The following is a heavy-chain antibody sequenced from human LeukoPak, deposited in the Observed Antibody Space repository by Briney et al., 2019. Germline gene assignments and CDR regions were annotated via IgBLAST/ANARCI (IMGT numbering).Heavy chain of an antibody. CDR1: GFTFNSYA. Sequence: GGSLRLSCAASGFTFNSYAMNWVRQAPGKGLEWVSAISGSGGSTYYADSVKGRFTISRDNSKNTLYLQMNSLRAEDTAVYYCAKLIGMSWQDYFDYWGQGTLVTVSS. CDR3: AKLIGMSWQDYFDY. D-gene: IGHD1-14*01. J-gene: IGHJ4*02. CDR2: ISGSGGST. V-gene: IGHV3-23*01.